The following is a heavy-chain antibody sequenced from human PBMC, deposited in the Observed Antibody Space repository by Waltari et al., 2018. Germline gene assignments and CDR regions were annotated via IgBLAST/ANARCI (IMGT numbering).Heavy chain of an antibody. V-gene: IGHV4-39*07. CDR1: GGSISSSSYY. CDR3: ATSGGCSGGSCYPLDY. Sequence: QLQLQESGPGLVKPSETLSLTCTVSGGSISSSSYYWGWIRQPPGKGLEWIGSIYYSGSTYYNPSLKSRVTISVDTSKNQFSLKLSSVTAADTAVYYCATSGGCSGGSCYPLDYWGQGTLVTVSS. J-gene: IGHJ4*02. D-gene: IGHD2-15*01. CDR2: IYYSGST.